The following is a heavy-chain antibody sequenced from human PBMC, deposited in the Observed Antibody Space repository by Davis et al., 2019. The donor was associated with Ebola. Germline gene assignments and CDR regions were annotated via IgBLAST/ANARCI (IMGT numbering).Heavy chain of an antibody. J-gene: IGHJ4*02. Sequence: GGSLRLSCAASGFTFSGSAMHWVRQASGKGLEWVGRIRSKANSYATAYAASVKGRFPISRDDSKNTAYLQMNSLKTEDTAVYYCASPYGVYEIWSQGTLVTVSS. D-gene: IGHD4-17*01. CDR1: GFTFSGSA. CDR2: IRSKANSYAT. CDR3: ASPYGVYEI. V-gene: IGHV3-73*01.